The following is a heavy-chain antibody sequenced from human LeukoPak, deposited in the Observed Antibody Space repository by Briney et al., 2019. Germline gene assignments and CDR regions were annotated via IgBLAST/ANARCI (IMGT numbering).Heavy chain of an antibody. D-gene: IGHD2-2*01. CDR3: AREGTWCSSTSCAPIDY. CDR1: GYTFTGYY. J-gene: IGHJ4*02. Sequence: ASVKVSCKASGYTFTGYYMHWVRQAPGQGLEWMGWINPNSGGTNYPQKFQGRVTMTRDTSISTAYMELSRLRSDDTAVYYCAREGTWCSSTSCAPIDYWGQGTLVTVSS. CDR2: INPNSGGT. V-gene: IGHV1-2*02.